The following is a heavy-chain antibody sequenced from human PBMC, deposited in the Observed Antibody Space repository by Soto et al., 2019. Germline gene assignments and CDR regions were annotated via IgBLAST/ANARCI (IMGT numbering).Heavy chain of an antibody. CDR2: INHSGST. CDR1: GGSFSGYY. Sequence: PSETLSLTCAVYGGSFSGYYWSWIHQPPGKGLEWIGEINHSGSTNYNPSLKSRVTISVDTSKNQFSLKLSSVTAADTAVYYCAGRTDIVVVPAAIGNWFDPWGQGTLVTVSS. J-gene: IGHJ5*02. V-gene: IGHV4-34*01. D-gene: IGHD2-2*02. CDR3: AGRTDIVVVPAAIGNWFDP.